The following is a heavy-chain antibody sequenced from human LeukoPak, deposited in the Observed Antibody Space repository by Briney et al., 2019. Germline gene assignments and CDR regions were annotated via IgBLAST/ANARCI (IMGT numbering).Heavy chain of an antibody. CDR2: IIGSGDST. CDR3: AKDHPPYCGGDCYSGY. D-gene: IGHD2-21*02. J-gene: IGHJ4*02. Sequence: GGSLRLSCAASGFTLSNYAMSWVRLAPGKGLEWVSAIIGSGDSTYYADSVKGRFTISRDNSKNTLYLQMNSLRAEDTAVYFCAKDHPPYCGGDCYSGYWGQGTLVTVSS. CDR1: GFTLSNYA. V-gene: IGHV3-23*01.